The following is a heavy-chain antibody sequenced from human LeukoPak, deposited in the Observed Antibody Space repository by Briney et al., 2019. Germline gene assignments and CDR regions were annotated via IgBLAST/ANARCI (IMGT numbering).Heavy chain of an antibody. D-gene: IGHD3-22*01. Sequence: SETLSLTCSVSGGSISSYYWSWIRQPAGKGLEWIGRFYSSGNTNYNPSLQSRVNMSVDTSKNQFSLKLSSLTAADTAVYYCARDRSGSSGYYSAVDIWGRGTMVIVSS. CDR2: FYSSGNT. V-gene: IGHV4-4*07. J-gene: IGHJ3*02. CDR1: GGSISSYY. CDR3: ARDRSGSSGYYSAVDI.